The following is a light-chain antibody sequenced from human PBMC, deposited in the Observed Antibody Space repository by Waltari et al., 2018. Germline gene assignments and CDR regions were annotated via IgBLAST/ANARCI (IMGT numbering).Light chain of an antibody. CDR1: SGSIAHDY. Sequence: NFMLTQPHSVSESPGQTVTITCTRSSGSIAHDYVQWYQQRPGSSPTAVIYEDHQRPSEVPDRFSGSIDSSSNSASLTISGLKTEDEADYYCQSSDSNDKLFGGGTKLTVL. V-gene: IGLV6-57*01. J-gene: IGLJ3*02. CDR2: EDH. CDR3: QSSDSNDKL.